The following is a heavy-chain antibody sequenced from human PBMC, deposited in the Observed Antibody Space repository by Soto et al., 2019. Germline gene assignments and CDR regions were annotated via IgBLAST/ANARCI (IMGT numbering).Heavy chain of an antibody. CDR2: ISSSSSTI. J-gene: IGHJ4*02. V-gene: IGHV3-48*02. CDR1: GFTFSSYS. CDR3: ARDFDPSVVPAGVYFDY. D-gene: IGHD2-2*01. Sequence: EVQLVESGGGLVQPGGSLRLSCAAPGFTFSSYSMNWVRQAPGKGLEWVSYISSSSSTIYYADSVKGRFTISRDNAKNSLYLQMNSLRDEDTAVYYCARDFDPSVVPAGVYFDYWGQGTLVTVSS.